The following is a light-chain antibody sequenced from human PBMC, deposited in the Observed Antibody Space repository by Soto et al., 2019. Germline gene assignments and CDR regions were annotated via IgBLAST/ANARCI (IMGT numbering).Light chain of an antibody. CDR1: QIFRGL. Sequence: EVFLTQSPVTLSLSPGEIATLSCMASQIFRGLLAWYQQKPGQAPRLLIYDAYNRATGIPPRFSGSGSGTDFTLTISSLEPEDSAVYYCQQRHMWPITFGQGTRLEIK. CDR2: DAY. V-gene: IGKV3-11*01. CDR3: QQRHMWPIT. J-gene: IGKJ5*01.